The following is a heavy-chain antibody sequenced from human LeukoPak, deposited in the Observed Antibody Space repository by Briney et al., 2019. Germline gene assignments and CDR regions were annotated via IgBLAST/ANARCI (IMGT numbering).Heavy chain of an antibody. Sequence: ASVKVSCKASGGTFSSYAISWVRQAPGQGLEWMGGIIPIFGTANYAQKFQGRVTITADKSTSTAYMGLSSLRSEDTAVYYCARSPGYSGYDHNWFDPWGQGTLVTVSS. D-gene: IGHD5-12*01. CDR3: ARSPGYSGYDHNWFDP. CDR2: IIPIFGTA. V-gene: IGHV1-69*06. CDR1: GGTFSSYA. J-gene: IGHJ5*02.